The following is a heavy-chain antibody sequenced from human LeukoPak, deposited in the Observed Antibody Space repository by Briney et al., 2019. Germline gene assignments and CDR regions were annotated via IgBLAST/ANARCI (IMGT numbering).Heavy chain of an antibody. CDR3: ARAHLQEDYYYYYGMDV. D-gene: IGHD4-11*01. J-gene: IGHJ6*02. CDR2: IYYSGST. Sequence: SQTLSLTCTVFGGSISSGGHSWSWIRQPPGKGLEWIGYIYYSGSTNYNPSLKSRVTISVDTSKNQFSLKLSSVTAADTAVYYCARAHLQEDYYYYYGMDVWGQGTTVTVSS. V-gene: IGHV4-61*08. CDR1: GGSISSGGHS.